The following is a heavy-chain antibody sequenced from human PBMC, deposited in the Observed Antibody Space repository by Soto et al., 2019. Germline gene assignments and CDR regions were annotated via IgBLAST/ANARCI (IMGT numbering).Heavy chain of an antibody. CDR2: INPSGGST. V-gene: IGHV1-46*01. D-gene: IGHD6-6*01. CDR1: GYTFTSYY. J-gene: IGHJ6*02. CDR3: AREPISLYSSSDYYYYGMDV. Sequence: QVQLVQSGAEVKKPGASVKGSCKASGYTFTSYYMHWVRQAPGQGLEWMGIINPSGGSTSYAQKFHGRVTMTRDTSTSTVYMELSSLRSEDTAVYYCAREPISLYSSSDYYYYGMDVWGQGTTVTVSS.